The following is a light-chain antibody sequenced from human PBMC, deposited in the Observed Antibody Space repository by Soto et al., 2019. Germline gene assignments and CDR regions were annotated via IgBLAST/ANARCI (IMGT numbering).Light chain of an antibody. Sequence: EIVLIQSPATLSLSPGKRATLSCRASQSVSSSLAWYQQKPGQAPRILIYDSSNRAAGIPDRFSGSGSGTDFTLTISSLEPEDFAVYHCQQRSNWPRTFGQGTKVEMK. CDR1: QSVSSS. CDR2: DSS. V-gene: IGKV3-11*01. J-gene: IGKJ1*01. CDR3: QQRSNWPRT.